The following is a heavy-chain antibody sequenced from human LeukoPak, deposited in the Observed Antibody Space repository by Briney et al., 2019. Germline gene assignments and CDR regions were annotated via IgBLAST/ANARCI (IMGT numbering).Heavy chain of an antibody. CDR2: IDPSDSYT. CDR1: GYSFTSCW. Sequence: GESLRTSCKGSGYSFTSCWISWMRQMPGKGLEWMVMIDPSDSYTNYSPSFQGHVTISADKSISTAYLQWSSLKASDTAMYYCASYSSGWYGGFHYWGQGTLVTVSS. D-gene: IGHD6-19*01. J-gene: IGHJ4*02. V-gene: IGHV5-10-1*01. CDR3: ASYSSGWYGGFHY.